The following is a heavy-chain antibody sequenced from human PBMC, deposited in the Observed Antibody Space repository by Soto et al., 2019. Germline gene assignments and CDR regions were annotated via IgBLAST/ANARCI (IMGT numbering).Heavy chain of an antibody. CDR3: AKEPVLGY. J-gene: IGHJ4*02. D-gene: IGHD2-15*01. Sequence: PGGCIGLSCAASGLTFSSSAMGWVRQAPGKGLEWVSAISGSGGSTYYADSVKGRFTISRDNSKNTLYLQMNSLRAEDTAVYYCAKEPVLGYWGQGTLVTVSS. V-gene: IGHV3-23*01. CDR2: ISGSGGST. CDR1: GLTFSSSA.